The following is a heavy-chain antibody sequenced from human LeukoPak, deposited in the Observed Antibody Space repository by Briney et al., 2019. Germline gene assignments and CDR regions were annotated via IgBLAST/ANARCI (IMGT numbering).Heavy chain of an antibody. CDR1: GSTFSSYA. V-gene: IGHV3-30-3*01. CDR3: ARAYRSSGRVY. D-gene: IGHD6-19*01. CDR2: ISYDGSNK. Sequence: GGSLRLSCAASGSTFSSYAMHWVRQAPGKGLEWVAVISYDGSNKYYADSVKGRFTISRDNSKNTLYLQMNSLRAEDTAVYYCARAYRSSGRVYWGQGTLVTVSS. J-gene: IGHJ4*02.